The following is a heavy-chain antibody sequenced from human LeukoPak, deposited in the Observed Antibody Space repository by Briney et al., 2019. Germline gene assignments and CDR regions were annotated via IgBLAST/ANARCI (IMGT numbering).Heavy chain of an antibody. J-gene: IGHJ4*02. CDR3: ARGGYGSGDY. D-gene: IGHD3-10*01. CDR1: GYFINSGYY. Sequence: SETLSLTCAVSGYFINSGYYWGWIRQPPGTGLEWIGSIYHSGSTYYNPSLKSRVTISIDTSKNQFSLRLSSVTAADTAVYYCARGGYGSGDYWDQGTLVTVSS. V-gene: IGHV4-38-2*01. CDR2: IYHSGST.